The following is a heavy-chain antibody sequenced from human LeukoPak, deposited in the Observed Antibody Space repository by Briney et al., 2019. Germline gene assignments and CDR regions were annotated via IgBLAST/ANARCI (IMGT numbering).Heavy chain of an antibody. Sequence: GGSLRLSCAASGFTFDDYAMHWVRQAPGKGLQWVSSISWNGDGIGYADSVKGRFTISRDNAKNFLYLQMNSLRAEDKALYYCAKGSGTYQGPFDSWGQGTLVTVSS. CDR3: AKGSGTYQGPFDS. CDR1: GFTFDDYA. J-gene: IGHJ4*02. V-gene: IGHV3-9*01. CDR2: ISWNGDGI. D-gene: IGHD1-26*01.